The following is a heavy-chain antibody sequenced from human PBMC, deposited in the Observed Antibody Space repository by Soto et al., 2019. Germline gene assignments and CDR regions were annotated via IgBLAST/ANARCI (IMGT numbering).Heavy chain of an antibody. CDR2: IYPGDSDT. CDR1: GYSFTSYW. V-gene: IGHV5-51*01. D-gene: IGHD3-22*01. CDR3: ARPQTSGWEYYYDSSYDY. J-gene: IGHJ4*02. Sequence: GESLKISCKGSGYSFTSYWIGWVRQMPGKGLEWMGIIYPGDSDTRYSPSFQGQVTISADKSISTAYLQWSSLKASDTAMYYCARPQTSGWEYYYDSSYDYWGQGTLVTVSS.